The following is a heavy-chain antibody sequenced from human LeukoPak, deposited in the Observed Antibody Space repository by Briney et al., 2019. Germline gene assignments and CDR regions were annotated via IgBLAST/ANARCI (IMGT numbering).Heavy chain of an antibody. D-gene: IGHD1-26*01. Sequence: SETLSLTCTVSGGSISSYYWSWIRQPPGKGLEWIGYIHYSGSTNYNPSLKSRVTISVDTSKNQFSLKLSSVTAADTAVYYCARGKATRGYSGSDYWGQGTLVTVSS. CDR1: GGSISSYY. CDR2: IHYSGST. V-gene: IGHV4-59*01. J-gene: IGHJ4*02. CDR3: ARGKATRGYSGSDY.